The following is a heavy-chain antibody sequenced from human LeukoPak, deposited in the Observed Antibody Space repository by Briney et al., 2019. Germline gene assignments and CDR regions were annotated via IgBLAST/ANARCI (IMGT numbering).Heavy chain of an antibody. CDR2: MSNNGVTQ. CDR1: GFSFRNYV. J-gene: IGHJ4*02. D-gene: IGHD2-15*01. V-gene: IGHV3-30-3*01. CDR3: AKDSRGSAVRAFDY. Sequence: GGSLRLSCAASGFSFRNYVLHWVRQAPGKGLEWVAVMSNNGVTQFYADSVRGRFTISRDNSKNTLYLQMNSLRAEDTAKYYCAKDSRGSAVRAFDYWGQGILVIVSS.